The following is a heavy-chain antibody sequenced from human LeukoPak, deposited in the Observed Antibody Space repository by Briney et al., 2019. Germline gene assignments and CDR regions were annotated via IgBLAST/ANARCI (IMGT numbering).Heavy chain of an antibody. V-gene: IGHV3-53*01. CDR3: ARAVAGTHWFDP. CDR2: IYSEGTT. CDR1: GFPVNTNY. J-gene: IGHJ5*02. Sequence: GGSLRLSCAASGFPVNTNYLTWVRQAPGKGLEWVSVIYSEGTTHYADSVKGRFTISRDNSKNTVYLQMNSLRAGDTAVYYCARAVAGTHWFDPWGQGTLVTVSS. D-gene: IGHD6-19*01.